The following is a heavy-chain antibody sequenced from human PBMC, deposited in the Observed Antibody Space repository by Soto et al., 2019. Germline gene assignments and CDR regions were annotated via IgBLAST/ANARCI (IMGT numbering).Heavy chain of an antibody. J-gene: IGHJ4*02. CDR1: GFTFSTNA. D-gene: IGHD3-3*01. CDR2: ISGSGNNI. Sequence: PGGSLRLSCAASGFTFSTNAMSWVRQAPGMGLEFVSLISGSGNNIYYADSAKGRFTISRDNSKNTLSLQMNSLRAEDTAVYYCAKVGYDTFGYYLRSFDCWGQGTLVTVSS. CDR3: AKVGYDTFGYYLRSFDC. V-gene: IGHV3-23*01.